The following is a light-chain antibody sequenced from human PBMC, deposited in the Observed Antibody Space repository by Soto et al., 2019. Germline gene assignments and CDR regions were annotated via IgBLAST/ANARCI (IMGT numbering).Light chain of an antibody. CDR3: QQYGSSSFT. CDR1: QSVSSSY. J-gene: IGKJ4*01. CDR2: GAS. Sequence: EIVLTQSPGTLSLSPGERATLSCRASQSVSSSYLAWYQQKPGQAPRLLIYGASSRATGIPDRFSGSGSGTYFTLTTSRLEPEDFAVYYCQQYGSSSFTFGGGTKVEIK. V-gene: IGKV3-20*01.